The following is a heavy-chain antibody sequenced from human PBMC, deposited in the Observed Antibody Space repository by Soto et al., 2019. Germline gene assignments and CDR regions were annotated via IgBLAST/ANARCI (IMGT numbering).Heavy chain of an antibody. CDR3: ASTPSRGINNWFDP. CDR2: IIPIFGTA. Sequence: SVKVSCKASGGTFSSYAISWVRQAPGQGLEWMGGIIPIFGTANYAQKFQGRVTITADESTSTAYMELSSLRSEDTAVYYCASTPSRGINNWFDPWGQGTLVTVSS. V-gene: IGHV1-69*13. D-gene: IGHD3-10*01. CDR1: GGTFSSYA. J-gene: IGHJ5*02.